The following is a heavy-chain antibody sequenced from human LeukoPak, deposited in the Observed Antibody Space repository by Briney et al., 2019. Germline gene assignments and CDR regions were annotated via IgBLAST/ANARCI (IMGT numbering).Heavy chain of an antibody. CDR3: ARVSYYYDSSGYQHFDY. CDR2: IYPGDSDT. Sequence: GXSLKISCKGSGSRFTSYWIGWVRQMPGKGLEGMGIIYPGDSDTRYSPSFQGQVTISADKSISTAYLQWSSLKASDTAMYYCARVSYYYDSSGYQHFDYWGQGTLVTVSS. D-gene: IGHD3-22*01. CDR1: GSRFTSYW. V-gene: IGHV5-51*01. J-gene: IGHJ4*02.